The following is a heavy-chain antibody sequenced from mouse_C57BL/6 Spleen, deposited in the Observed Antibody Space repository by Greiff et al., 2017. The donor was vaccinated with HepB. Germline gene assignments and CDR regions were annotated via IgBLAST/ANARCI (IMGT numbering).Heavy chain of an antibody. D-gene: IGHD1-1*01. CDR3: AKTATVVAFDV. V-gene: IGHV1-69*01. CDR1: GYTFTSYW. J-gene: IGHJ1*03. CDR2: IDPSDSYT. Sequence: QVQLQQPGAELVMPGASVKLSCKASGYTFTSYWMHWVKQRPGQGLEWIGEIDPSDSYTNYNQKFKGKSTLTVDKSSSTAYMQLSSLTSEDSAVYYCAKTATVVAFDVWGTGTTVTVSS.